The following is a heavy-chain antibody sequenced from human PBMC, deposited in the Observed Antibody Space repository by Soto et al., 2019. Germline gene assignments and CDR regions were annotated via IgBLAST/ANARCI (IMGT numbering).Heavy chain of an antibody. CDR3: ARDTPGNWFDP. J-gene: IGHJ5*02. CDR2: IWYDGSNK. Sequence: PGGSLRLSCAASGFTFSSYGMHWVRQAPGKGLEWVAVIWYDGSNKYYADTVKGRFTITRDNSKNTLYLQMNSLRSDDTAVYYCARDTPGNWFDPWGQGTLVTVSS. CDR1: GFTFSSYG. V-gene: IGHV3-33*01.